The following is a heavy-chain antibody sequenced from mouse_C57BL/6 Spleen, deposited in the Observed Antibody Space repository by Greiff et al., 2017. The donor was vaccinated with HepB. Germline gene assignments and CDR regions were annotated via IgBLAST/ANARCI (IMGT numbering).Heavy chain of an antibody. CDR2: INPNNGGT. CDR3: ARSGYGSPLRGYFDY. D-gene: IGHD1-1*01. Sequence: VQLQQSGPELVKPGASVKISCKASGYTFTDYYMNWVKQSHGKSLEWIGDINPNNGGTSYNQKFKGKATLTVDKSSSTAYMELRSLTSEDSAVYYCARSGYGSPLRGYFDYWGQGTTLTVSS. V-gene: IGHV1-26*01. CDR1: GYTFTDYY. J-gene: IGHJ2*01.